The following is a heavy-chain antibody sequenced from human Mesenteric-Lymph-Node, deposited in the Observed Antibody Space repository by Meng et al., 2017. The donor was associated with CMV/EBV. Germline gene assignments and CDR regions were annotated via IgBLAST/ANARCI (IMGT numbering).Heavy chain of an antibody. CDR3: ARGGYCSGGRCYSVPTY. Sequence: GSLRLSCTVSGGSVSSDNYYWSWIRQPPGKGLEWIGYIYYSESTNYNPSLKSRVTISVDTSKNQFSLKLSSVTAADTAVYHCARGGYCSGGRCYSVPTYWGQGTLVTVSS. D-gene: IGHD2-15*01. J-gene: IGHJ4*02. V-gene: IGHV4-61*01. CDR2: IYYSEST. CDR1: GGSVSSDNYY.